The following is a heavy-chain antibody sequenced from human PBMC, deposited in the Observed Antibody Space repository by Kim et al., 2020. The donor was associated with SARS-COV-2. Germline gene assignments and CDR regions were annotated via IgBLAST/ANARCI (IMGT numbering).Heavy chain of an antibody. CDR2: I. V-gene: IGHV3-9*01. Sequence: IGYADSVKSRFTISRDNAKNSLYLQMNSLRAEDTALYYCAKEGYGSGYFDYWGQGTLVTVSS. D-gene: IGHD3-10*01. CDR3: AKEGYGSGYFDY. J-gene: IGHJ4*02.